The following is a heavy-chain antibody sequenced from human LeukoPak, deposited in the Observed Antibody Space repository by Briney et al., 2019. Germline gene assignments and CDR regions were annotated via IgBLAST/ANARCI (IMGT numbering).Heavy chain of an antibody. V-gene: IGHV4-4*07. Sequence: SETLSLTCTVSGGSISNYYWSWIRQPAGKGLEWIGRIYTSGTTHYNPSLKSRVTMSVDTSKNQFSLNLSSVTAADMAVYCCARFSSIAAAFDYWGLGTLVTVSS. CDR2: IYTSGTT. J-gene: IGHJ4*02. CDR1: GGSISNYY. CDR3: ARFSSIAAAFDY. D-gene: IGHD6-13*01.